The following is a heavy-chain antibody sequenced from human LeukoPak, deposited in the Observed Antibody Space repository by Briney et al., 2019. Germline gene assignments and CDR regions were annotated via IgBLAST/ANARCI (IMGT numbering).Heavy chain of an antibody. CDR1: GGTFSSYA. CDR3: ARDNSVRDEAWWFNP. J-gene: IGHJ5*02. Sequence: SVKVSCKASGGTFSSYAISWVRQAPGQGLEWMGGIIPIFGTANYAQKFQGRVTITADESTSTAYMELSSLRSEDTVVYYCARDNSVRDEAWWFNPWGQGTLVTVSS. V-gene: IGHV1-69*13. CDR2: IIPIFGTA. D-gene: IGHD5-24*01.